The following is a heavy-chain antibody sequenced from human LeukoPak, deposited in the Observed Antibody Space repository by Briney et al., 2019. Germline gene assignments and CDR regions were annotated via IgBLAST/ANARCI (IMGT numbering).Heavy chain of an antibody. CDR3: ARHGSVVVAAPYFDY. Sequence: RXPPGXXLEWXGYIYYSGSTNYNPSLKSRVTISVDTSKNQFSLKLSSVTAADTAVYYCARHGSVVVAAPYFDYWGQGTLVTVSS. CDR2: IYYSGST. V-gene: IGHV4-59*08. J-gene: IGHJ4*02. D-gene: IGHD2-15*01.